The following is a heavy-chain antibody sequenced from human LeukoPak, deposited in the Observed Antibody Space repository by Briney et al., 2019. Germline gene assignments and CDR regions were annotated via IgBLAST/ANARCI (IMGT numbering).Heavy chain of an antibody. CDR3: ARDRNYGDYSLGY. D-gene: IGHD4-17*01. CDR1: GYTFTSYA. CDR2: INAGNGNT. J-gene: IGHJ4*02. Sequence: ASVKVSCKASGYTFTSYAMHWVRQAPGQRLEWMGWINAGNGNTKYSQKFQGRVTITRDTSASTAYMELSSLRSEDTAVYYCARDRNYGDYSLGYWGQGTLVTVSS. V-gene: IGHV1-3*01.